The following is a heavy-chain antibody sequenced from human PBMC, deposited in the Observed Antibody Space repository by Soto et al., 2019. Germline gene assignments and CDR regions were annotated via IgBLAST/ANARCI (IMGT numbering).Heavy chain of an antibody. Sequence: VLSLRLSCAVSGFTVSSNYMRWVRQAPGKGLEWVSVIFSGGSTYYADSVKGRFTISRDNSKNTLYLQMNSLRAEDTAVYYCARDMVRGMDVWGQGTTVTVSS. D-gene: IGHD3-10*01. CDR3: ARDMVRGMDV. CDR1: GFTVSSNY. J-gene: IGHJ6*02. CDR2: IFSGGST. V-gene: IGHV3-66*01.